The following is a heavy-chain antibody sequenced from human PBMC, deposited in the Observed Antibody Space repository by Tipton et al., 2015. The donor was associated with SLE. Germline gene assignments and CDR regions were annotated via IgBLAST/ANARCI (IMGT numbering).Heavy chain of an antibody. Sequence: GSLRLSCAASGFTFDDYTMHWVRQRPGKGLEWVSLITWDGGTTYYADSVKGRFTISRDNSKSSLYLQMNSLTTEDTALYYCAKHGDEWELLGFYFDYWGQGTLVTVSS. V-gene: IGHV3-43*01. CDR2: ITWDGGTT. CDR1: GFTFDDYT. J-gene: IGHJ4*02. D-gene: IGHD1-26*01. CDR3: AKHGDEWELLGFYFDY.